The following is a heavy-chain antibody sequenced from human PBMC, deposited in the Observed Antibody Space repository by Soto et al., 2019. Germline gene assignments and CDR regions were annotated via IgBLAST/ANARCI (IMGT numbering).Heavy chain of an antibody. V-gene: IGHV4-31*02. CDR1: GGSIRSGGYY. J-gene: IGHJ5*02. Sequence: LCGGSIRSGGYYWSWIRQHPGKGLEWIGYIYYSGSTYYNPSLKSRVTISVDTSKNQFSLKLSSVTAADTAVYYCARRAVMVRGVIISNWFDPWGQGTLVTVSS. CDR2: IYYSGST. D-gene: IGHD3-10*01. CDR3: ARRAVMVRGVIISNWFDP.